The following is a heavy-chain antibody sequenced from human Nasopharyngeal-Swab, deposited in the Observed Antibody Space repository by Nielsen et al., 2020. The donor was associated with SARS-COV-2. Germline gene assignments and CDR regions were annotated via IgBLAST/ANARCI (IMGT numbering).Heavy chain of an antibody. Sequence: GESLKISRAASGFTFSNYAMYWVRQAPGKGLEWVALISYDGNNKYDADSVKGRFTISRDNSKNTLYLQMNSLRTEDTAVYYCTGLYIGSYGFDPWGQGTLVTVSS. CDR3: TGLYIGSYGFDP. CDR1: GFTFSNYA. CDR2: ISYDGNNK. D-gene: IGHD1-26*01. V-gene: IGHV3-30*04. J-gene: IGHJ5*02.